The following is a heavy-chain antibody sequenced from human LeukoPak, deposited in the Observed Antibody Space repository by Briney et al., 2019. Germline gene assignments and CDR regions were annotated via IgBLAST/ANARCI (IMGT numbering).Heavy chain of an antibody. CDR1: GYTFTSYY. J-gene: IGHJ4*02. Sequence: ASVKVSCKASGYTFTSYYMHWVRQAPGQGLEWMGRINPNSGGTNYAQKFQGRVTMTRDTSISTAYMELSRLRSDDTAVYYCATKASYDSSGYYYVSLDYWGQGTLVTVSS. CDR2: INPNSGGT. D-gene: IGHD3-22*01. V-gene: IGHV1-2*02. CDR3: ATKASYDSSGYYYVSLDY.